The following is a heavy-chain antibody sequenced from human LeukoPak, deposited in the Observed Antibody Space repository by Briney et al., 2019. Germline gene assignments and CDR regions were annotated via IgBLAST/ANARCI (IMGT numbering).Heavy chain of an antibody. CDR2: IIPIFGTA. V-gene: IGHV1-69*05. CDR3: ARGLYDSSGLDY. CDR1: GGTFSSYA. J-gene: IGHJ4*02. Sequence: ASVKVSCKASGGTFSSYAISWVRRAPGQGLEWMGGIIPIFGTANYAQKFQGRVTITTDESTSTSYRGRSSLRSEDTAVYYCARGLYDSSGLDYWGQGTLVTVSS. D-gene: IGHD3-22*01.